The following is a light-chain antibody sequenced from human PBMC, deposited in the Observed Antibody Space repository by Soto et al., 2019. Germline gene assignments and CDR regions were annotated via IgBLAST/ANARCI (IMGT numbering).Light chain of an antibody. Sequence: QSVLTQPPSVSAAPGQRVSISCSGSGSNIGSHYVAWYQQVPGTPPKLLIYDNNKRPSGTPDRFSGSKSGTSATLGITGLQTADEADYYCGTWDTGLVWVFGGGTKLTVL. V-gene: IGLV1-51*01. J-gene: IGLJ3*02. CDR2: DNN. CDR3: GTWDTGLVWV. CDR1: GSNIGSHY.